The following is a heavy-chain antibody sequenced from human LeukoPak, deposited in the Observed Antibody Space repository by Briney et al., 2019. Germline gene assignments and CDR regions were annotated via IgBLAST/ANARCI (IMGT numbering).Heavy chain of an antibody. CDR2: INPNSGGT. V-gene: IGHV1-2*02. J-gene: IGHJ5*02. D-gene: IGHD2-2*01. CDR1: GYTFTGYY. Sequence: EPSVKVSCKSSGYTFTGYYMHWVRQSPGQGLEWMGWINPNSGGTNYAQKLQGRVTMTRDTSISTAYMELSRLRSDDTAVYYCARLQIVVVPAANNWFDLWGQGTLVSVSS. CDR3: ARLQIVVVPAANNWFDL.